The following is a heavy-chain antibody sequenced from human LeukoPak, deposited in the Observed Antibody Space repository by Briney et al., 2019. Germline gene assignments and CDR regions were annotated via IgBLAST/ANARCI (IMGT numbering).Heavy chain of an antibody. CDR2: IYYSGST. Sequence: SETLSLTCTVSGGSISSYYWSWIRQPPGKGLEWIGYIYYSGSTNYNPSLKSRVTISVDTSKNQFSLKLSSVTAADTAVYYCARSLGITFGGIIVAGFDPWGQGTLVTVSS. D-gene: IGHD3-16*02. CDR3: ARSLGITFGGIIVAGFDP. CDR1: GGSISSYY. V-gene: IGHV4-59*01. J-gene: IGHJ5*02.